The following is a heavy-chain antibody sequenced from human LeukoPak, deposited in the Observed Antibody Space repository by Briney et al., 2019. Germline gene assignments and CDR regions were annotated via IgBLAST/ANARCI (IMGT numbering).Heavy chain of an antibody. CDR2: ISAGNGNT. V-gene: IGHV1-3*01. D-gene: IGHD4-17*01. CDR3: ARESYGDRIFDY. Sequence: ASVKVSCKASGYTFTSYAMHWVRQAPGQRLEWMGWISAGNGNTKYSQKFQGRVTITRDTSASTAYMELSSLRPEDTAVYYCARESYGDRIFDYWGQGTLVTVSS. J-gene: IGHJ4*02. CDR1: GYTFTSYA.